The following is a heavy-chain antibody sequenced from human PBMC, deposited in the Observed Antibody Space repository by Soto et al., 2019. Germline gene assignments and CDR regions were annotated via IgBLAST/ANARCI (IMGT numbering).Heavy chain of an antibody. Sequence: SETLSLTCAVSGGSISSGGYYWSWIRQPPGKGLEWIGYIYYSGSTNYNPSLKSRVTISVDTSKNQFSLKLSSVTAADTAVYYCAGGHIAAAGTEEYFQHWGQGTLVTVSS. V-gene: IGHV4-61*08. J-gene: IGHJ1*01. D-gene: IGHD6-13*01. CDR3: AGGHIAAAGTEEYFQH. CDR2: IYYSGST. CDR1: GGSISSGGYY.